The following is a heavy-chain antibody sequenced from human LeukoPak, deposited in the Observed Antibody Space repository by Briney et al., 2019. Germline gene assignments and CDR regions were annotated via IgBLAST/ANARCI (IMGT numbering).Heavy chain of an antibody. CDR1: GYSISSGYY. CDR3: ARHPYDFWSGYKPFDP. D-gene: IGHD3-3*01. CDR2: IYHSGST. Sequence: SETLSLTCAVSGYSISSGYYWGWIRQPPGKGLEWIRSIYHSGSTYYNPSLKSRVTISVDTSKNQFSLKLSSVTAADTAVYYCARHPYDFWSGYKPFDPWGQGTLVTVSS. V-gene: IGHV4-38-2*01. J-gene: IGHJ5*02.